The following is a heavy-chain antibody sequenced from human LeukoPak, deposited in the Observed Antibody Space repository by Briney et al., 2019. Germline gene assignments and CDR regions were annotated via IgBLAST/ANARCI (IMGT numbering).Heavy chain of an antibody. CDR3: ARRGDTSGYYRYFDY. D-gene: IGHD3-22*01. Sequence: PSETLSLTCTVSGGSISSYYWSWIRQPPGKGLEWIGYIYYSGGTNYNTSLKGPVTISVDTSKEQFSLKLSSVRAADTAVYYCARRGDTSGYYRYFDYWAQGTLVTVSS. V-gene: IGHV4-59*01. CDR2: IYYSGGT. J-gene: IGHJ4*02. CDR1: GGSISSYY.